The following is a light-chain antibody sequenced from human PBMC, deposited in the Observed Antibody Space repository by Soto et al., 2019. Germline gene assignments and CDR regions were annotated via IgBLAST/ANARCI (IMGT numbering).Light chain of an antibody. CDR1: QSVSSL. J-gene: IGKJ5*01. CDR2: GAS. Sequence: EIVMTQSPATLSVSPGERATLSCRASQSVSSLLAWYQQKPGQAPRLLIYGASSRATGIPDRFSGSVSETDFTLTISRLEPEDFAVYYCQQYNSWPPITFGQGTRLEI. CDR3: QQYNSWPPIT. V-gene: IGKV3D-15*01.